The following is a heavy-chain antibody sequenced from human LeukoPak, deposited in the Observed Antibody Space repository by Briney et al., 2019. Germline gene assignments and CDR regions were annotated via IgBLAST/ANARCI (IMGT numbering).Heavy chain of an antibody. J-gene: IGHJ4*02. V-gene: IGHV4-61*02. CDR1: GGSISSGSYY. Sequence: SQTLSLTCTVSGGSISSGSYYWSWIRQPAGKRLEWIGRIYTSGSTNYNPSLKSRVTISVDTSKNQFSLKLSSVTAADTAVYYCARADLGYCSSTSCYPFFDYWGQGTLVTVSS. CDR2: IYTSGST. CDR3: ARADLGYCSSTSCYPFFDY. D-gene: IGHD2-2*01.